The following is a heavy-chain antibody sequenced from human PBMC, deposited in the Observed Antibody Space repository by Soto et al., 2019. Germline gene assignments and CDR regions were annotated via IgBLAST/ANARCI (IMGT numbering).Heavy chain of an antibody. CDR2: LSGSSLNT. V-gene: IGHV3-23*01. CDR3: TTQFFLSSRKPPEDV. Sequence: EVRLLESGGGLVQPGGSLRLSCEASGFTFGNYAMTWVRQGPGRGLEWVSALSGSSLNTYYADSVKGRFTISRDNSKNTMYLEINSLRVDDTAVYYCTTQFFLSSRKPPEDVWGQGTPVGVSS. J-gene: IGHJ6*02. CDR1: GFTFGNYA.